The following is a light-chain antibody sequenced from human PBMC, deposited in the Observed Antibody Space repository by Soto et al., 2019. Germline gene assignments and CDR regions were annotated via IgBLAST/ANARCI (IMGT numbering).Light chain of an antibody. CDR1: SSDVGGYNY. CDR2: DVS. V-gene: IGLV2-14*01. CDR3: SSYTSSTRV. Sequence: QSVLTQPASVSGSPRQSITISCTGNSSDVGGYNYVSWYQQHPGKAPKLMIDDVSNRPSGVSNRFSGSKSGNTASLTISGLQAEDEADYYCSSYTSSTRVFGGGTKLTVL. J-gene: IGLJ3*02.